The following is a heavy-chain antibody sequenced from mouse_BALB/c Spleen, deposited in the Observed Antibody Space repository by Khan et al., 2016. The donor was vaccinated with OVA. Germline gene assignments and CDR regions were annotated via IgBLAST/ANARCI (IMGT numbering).Heavy chain of an antibody. V-gene: IGHV1S132*01. CDR1: GYIFTSYW. D-gene: IGHD2-3*01. J-gene: IGHJ3*01. CDR2: IYPGTNST. Sequence: VQLQQSGAELVRPGASVKLSCKTSGYIFTSYWIHWVKQRSGQGLEWIARIYPGTNSTYYNEKFKGKATLTADKSSSTAYMQLSSLKSEDSAVYCCARDGPDGAWFVYWGQGTLVTVSA. CDR3: ARDGPDGAWFVY.